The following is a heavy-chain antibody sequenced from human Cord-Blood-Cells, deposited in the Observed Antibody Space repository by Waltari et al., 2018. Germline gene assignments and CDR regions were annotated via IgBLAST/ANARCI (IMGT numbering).Heavy chain of an antibody. CDR1: GGSISSGSYY. D-gene: IGHD5-18*01. Sequence: QVQLQESGPGLVKPSQTLSLTCTVSGGSISSGSYYWSCIRQPAGKGLEWIGYIYTSGSTNYNPSLKSRVTISVDTSKNQFSLKLSSVTAADTAVYYCASSYGSYYYYYGMDVWGQGTTVTISS. J-gene: IGHJ6*02. CDR2: IYTSGST. V-gene: IGHV4-61*09. CDR3: ASSYGSYYYYYGMDV.